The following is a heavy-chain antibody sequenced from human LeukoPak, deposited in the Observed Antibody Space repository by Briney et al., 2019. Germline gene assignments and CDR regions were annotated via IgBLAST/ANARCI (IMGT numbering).Heavy chain of an antibody. Sequence: GGSLRLSCAASGFTFSNYWMHWVRQAPGKGLEWVSSITSSSSSIYYTDSVKGRFTISRDNAKNSLYLQMNSLRAEDTAVYYCARGGYSYGSDYWGQGTLVTVSS. CDR2: ITSSSSSI. D-gene: IGHD5-18*01. V-gene: IGHV3-21*01. J-gene: IGHJ4*02. CDR1: GFTFSNYW. CDR3: ARGGYSYGSDY.